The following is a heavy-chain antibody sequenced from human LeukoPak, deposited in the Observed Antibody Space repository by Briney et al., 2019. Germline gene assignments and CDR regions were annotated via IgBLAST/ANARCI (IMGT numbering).Heavy chain of an antibody. CDR2: IYPGDSNM. Sequence: HGESLKISCEASGYSFTNYWIGWVRQMPGKGLEWMGIIYPGDSNMKYSPSFQGQVTISADKSISTAYLQWSSLKASDTAIYYCVTPRGLCRRGSCYSIDYWGQGTLVTVSS. CDR1: GYSFTNYW. CDR3: VTPRGLCRRGSCYSIDY. V-gene: IGHV5-51*01. D-gene: IGHD2-15*01. J-gene: IGHJ4*02.